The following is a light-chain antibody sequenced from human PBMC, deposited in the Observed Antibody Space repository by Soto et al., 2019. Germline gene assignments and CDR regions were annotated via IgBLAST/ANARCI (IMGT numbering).Light chain of an antibody. CDR1: QSVNAH. J-gene: IGKJ1*01. V-gene: IGKV3-15*01. Sequence: EVVMTQSPATLSVSPGERVTLPCRASQSVNAHLAWYQQKPGQAPRLLIHGASTRATGIPARFSGSGFGTEFILTISSLQSEDFAVYYCQQYNTLLWTFGQGTKVE. CDR3: QQYNTLLWT. CDR2: GAS.